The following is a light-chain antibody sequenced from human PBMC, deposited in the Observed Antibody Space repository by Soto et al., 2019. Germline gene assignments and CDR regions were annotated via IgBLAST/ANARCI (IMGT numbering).Light chain of an antibody. Sequence: QSALTQPASVSGSPGQSITLSCTGNSSDVGSYNLVSWYQQHPGKAPKLMICEVSKRPSGVSNRFSGSKSGNTASLTISGLQAEDEADYYCCSYAGSSTVFGTGTKVTVL. CDR1: SSDVGSYNL. CDR2: EVS. V-gene: IGLV2-23*02. CDR3: CSYAGSSTV. J-gene: IGLJ1*01.